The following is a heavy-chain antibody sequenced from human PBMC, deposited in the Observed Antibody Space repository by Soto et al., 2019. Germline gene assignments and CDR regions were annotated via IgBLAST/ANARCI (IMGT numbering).Heavy chain of an antibody. CDR3: AGFFRIAVAGTDGSAFDI. CDR1: GYSFTSYW. CDR2: IYPGDSDT. Sequence: PGESLKISCKGSGYSFTSYWIGWVRQMPGKGLEWMGIIYPGDSDTRYSPSFQGQVTISADKSISTAYLQWSSLKASDTAMYYCAGFFRIAVAGTDGSAFDIWGQGTMVTVSS. D-gene: IGHD6-19*01. J-gene: IGHJ3*02. V-gene: IGHV5-51*01.